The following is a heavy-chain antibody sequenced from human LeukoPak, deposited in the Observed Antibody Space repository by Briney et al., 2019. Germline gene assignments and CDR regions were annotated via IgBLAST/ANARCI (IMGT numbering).Heavy chain of an antibody. CDR3: ARDGDGPMTDFDY. J-gene: IGHJ4*02. CDR2: IKTDGSIT. Sequence: GGSLRLSCAASGFTFSSYWMCWVRQDPGKGLAWVSCIKTDGSITPYAGSVKGRFTISRDNAKNTLYLQMNSLRADDPAVYYCARDGDGPMTDFDYWGQGTLVTVSS. CDR1: GFTFSSYW. V-gene: IGHV3-74*01. D-gene: IGHD2-21*02.